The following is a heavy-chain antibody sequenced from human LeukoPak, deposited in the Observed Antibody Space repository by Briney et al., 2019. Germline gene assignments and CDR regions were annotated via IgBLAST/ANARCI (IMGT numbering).Heavy chain of an antibody. CDR3: ARGPHHTMISVVALDY. J-gene: IGHJ4*02. CDR2: ISYDGTNK. V-gene: IGHV3-30*04. Sequence: PGGSLRLSCSASGFTFSDFAMHWVRQAPGKGLEWVAVISYDGTNKYYADSVKGRFTISRDDSKSTLYLQLNSLRPEDTAVYYCARGPHHTMISVVALDYWGQGSLVTVSS. CDR1: GFTFSDFA. D-gene: IGHD3-22*01.